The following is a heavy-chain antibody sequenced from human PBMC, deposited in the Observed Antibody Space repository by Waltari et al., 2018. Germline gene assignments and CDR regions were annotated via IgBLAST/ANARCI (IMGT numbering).Heavy chain of an antibody. J-gene: IGHJ4*02. CDR3: ASLLTGD. D-gene: IGHD3-9*01. V-gene: IGHV4-39*01. CDR2: IYYNGNT. CDR1: GGAITPTNYY. Sequence: QLQVQESGPGLVKPSETLSLTCPVSGGAITPTNYYWGGIRQPPGKGLEWVGSIYYNGNTYYTPSLKSRVTISADTSKNQFSLNLNSVTAADTAVYYCASLLTGDWGQGVLVTVSS.